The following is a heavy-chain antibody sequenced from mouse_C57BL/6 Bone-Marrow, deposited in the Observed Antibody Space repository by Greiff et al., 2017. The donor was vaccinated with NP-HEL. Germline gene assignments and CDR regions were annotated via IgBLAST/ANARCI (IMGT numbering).Heavy chain of an antibody. Sequence: EVKLVESGGGLVKPGGSLKLSCAASGFTFSDYGMHWVRQAPEKGLEWVAYISRGSSTIYYADTVKGRFTISRDNAKNTLFLQMTSLRSEDTAMYYCARRTYYGNYYAMDYWGQGTSVTVSS. CDR1: GFTFSDYG. D-gene: IGHD2-10*01. V-gene: IGHV5-17*01. CDR2: ISRGSSTI. CDR3: ARRTYYGNYYAMDY. J-gene: IGHJ4*01.